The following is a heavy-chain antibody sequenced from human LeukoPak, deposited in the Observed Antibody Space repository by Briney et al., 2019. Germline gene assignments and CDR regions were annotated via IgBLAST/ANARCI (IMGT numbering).Heavy chain of an antibody. V-gene: IGHV4-59*01. CDR3: ARVGDYVGDY. D-gene: IGHD3-16*01. CDR1: GGSISSYY. CDR2: IYYSGST. Sequence: AETLSHTCTVSGGSISSYYWSWIRQPPGKGLEWIGYIYYSGSTNYNPSLKSRVTISVDTSENQFSLKLSSVTAADTAVYYCARVGDYVGDYWGQGIMVTVSS. J-gene: IGHJ4*02.